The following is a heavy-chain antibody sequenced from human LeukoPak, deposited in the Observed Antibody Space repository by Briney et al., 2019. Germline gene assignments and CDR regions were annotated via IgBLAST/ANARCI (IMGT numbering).Heavy chain of an antibody. J-gene: IGHJ4*02. V-gene: IGHV1-46*01. Sequence: ASVKVSCKASGYTFTSYYMHWVRQAPGQGLEWMGIINPPGGSTTYAHKFQDRVTMTRDTPTSTVYMELSSLRSEDTAVYYCARVHDFWSGFFDYWGQGTLVTVSS. CDR2: INPPGGST. CDR1: GYTFTSYY. CDR3: ARVHDFWSGFFDY. D-gene: IGHD3-3*01.